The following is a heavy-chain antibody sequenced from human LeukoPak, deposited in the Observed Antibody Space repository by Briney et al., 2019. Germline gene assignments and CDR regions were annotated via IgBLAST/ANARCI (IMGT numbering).Heavy chain of an antibody. V-gene: IGHV3-30*02. CDR3: ANTQYYYYYMDV. J-gene: IGHJ6*03. CDR2: IRYDGSNK. Sequence: HPGGSLRLSCAASGFTFSSYGMHWVRQAPGKGLEWVAFIRYDGSNKYYAGSVKGRFTISRDNSKNTLYLQMNSLRAEDTAVYYCANTQYYYYYMDVWGKGTTVTISS. CDR1: GFTFSSYG.